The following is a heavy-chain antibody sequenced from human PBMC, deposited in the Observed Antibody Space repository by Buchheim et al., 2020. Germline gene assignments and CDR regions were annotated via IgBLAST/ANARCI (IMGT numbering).Heavy chain of an antibody. CDR2: ISYDGSYK. J-gene: IGHJ4*02. V-gene: IGHV3-30*03. CDR3: GAEVGSREFDN. CDR1: GFTFSSHA. Sequence: QVQLVESGGGVVQPGRSLRLSCAASGFTFSSHAMHWVRQPPGKGLEWVAIISYDGSYKDYPDSVKGRFTVSRDNFQNTLFLQMNSLRAEETAVYYCGAEVGSREFDNWGQGTL. D-gene: IGHD2-2*01.